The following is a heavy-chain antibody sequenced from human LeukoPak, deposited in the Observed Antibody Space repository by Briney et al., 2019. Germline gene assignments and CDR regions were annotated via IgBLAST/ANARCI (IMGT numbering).Heavy chain of an antibody. CDR2: IYYSGST. CDR3: ARVREDTAMRTQKFDP. D-gene: IGHD5-18*01. V-gene: IGHV4-59*01. Sequence: SETLSLTCTVSGGSISSYYWSWIRQPPGKGLEWIGYIYYSGSTNYNPSLKSRVTISVDTSKNQFSLKLSSVTAADTAVYYCARVREDTAMRTQKFDPWGQGTLVTVSS. J-gene: IGHJ5*02. CDR1: GGSISSYY.